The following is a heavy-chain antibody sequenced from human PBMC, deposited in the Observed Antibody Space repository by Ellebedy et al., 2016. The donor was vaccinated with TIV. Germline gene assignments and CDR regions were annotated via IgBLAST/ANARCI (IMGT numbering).Heavy chain of an antibody. V-gene: IGHV4-39*01. CDR3: ARHVQMEWLLSPVYGMDV. CDR1: GGSSIRTSYY. J-gene: IGHJ6*02. Sequence: MPSETLSLTCPVSGGSSIRTSYYWGWIRQPPGRGLEWIGTIDYSGSTYYNPSLKSRVTMSVDTSQKQLSLKLSSVTAADTAVYYCARHVQMEWLLSPVYGMDVWGQGTTVTVSS. CDR2: IDYSGST. D-gene: IGHD3-3*01.